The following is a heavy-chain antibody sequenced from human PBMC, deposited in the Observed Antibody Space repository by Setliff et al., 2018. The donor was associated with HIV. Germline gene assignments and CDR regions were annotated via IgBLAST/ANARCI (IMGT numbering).Heavy chain of an antibody. D-gene: IGHD3-22*01. CDR2: IYSSGSI. Sequence: SETLSLTCTVSGGSISSHCWSWIRQSPGKALEWIGYIYSSGSIIYNPSLKSRVTIPVATSKNQFSLKLNSVTTADTAVYYCARSRTSSGYNGVTGYGMDVWGQGTTVTVSS. CDR1: GGSISSHC. V-gene: IGHV4-59*11. CDR3: ARSRTSSGYNGVTGYGMDV. J-gene: IGHJ6*02.